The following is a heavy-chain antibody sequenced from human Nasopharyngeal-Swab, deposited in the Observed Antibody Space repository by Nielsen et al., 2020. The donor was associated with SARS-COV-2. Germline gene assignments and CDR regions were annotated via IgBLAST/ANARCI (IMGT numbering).Heavy chain of an antibody. CDR2: ISGSGDTT. CDR3: AKRRSNDNYGMDV. V-gene: IGHV3-23*01. Sequence: GGSLRLSCAASGFTFSSYAMRWVRQAPGKGLEWVSGISGSGDTTKYADPVKGRFTISRDNDKNTLYLQMNSLRAEDTAVYYCAKRRSNDNYGMDVWGQGTTVTVSS. J-gene: IGHJ6*02. CDR1: GFTFSSYA. D-gene: IGHD2-8*01.